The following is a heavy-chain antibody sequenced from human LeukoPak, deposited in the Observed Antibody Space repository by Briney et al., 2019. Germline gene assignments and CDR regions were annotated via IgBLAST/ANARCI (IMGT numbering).Heavy chain of an antibody. Sequence: PGGSLRLSCAASGFTFTTYWMHWVRQVPGKGLEWVANIKQDGSEKYYVDSVKGRFTISRDNAKNSLYLQMNSLRAEDTAVYYCARGLDIVVVPAAYFDYWGQGTLVTVSS. CDR3: ARGLDIVVVPAAYFDY. D-gene: IGHD2-2*01. CDR1: GFTFTTYW. J-gene: IGHJ4*02. CDR2: IKQDGSEK. V-gene: IGHV3-7*01.